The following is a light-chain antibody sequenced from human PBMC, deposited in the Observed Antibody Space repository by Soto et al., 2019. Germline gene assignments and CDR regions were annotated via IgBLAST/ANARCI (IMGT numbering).Light chain of an antibody. J-gene: IGKJ3*01. CDR1: QGISSA. Sequence: IQLTQSPSSLSASVGDRVTITCRASQGISSALAWYQQKPGKAPKLLIYDASSLESGVPSRFSGSGSGTYFTLTISSLQPEAFAPYYCQQFNSYPLFTFGPGTKVDIK. V-gene: IGKV1-13*02. CDR3: QQFNSYPLFT. CDR2: DAS.